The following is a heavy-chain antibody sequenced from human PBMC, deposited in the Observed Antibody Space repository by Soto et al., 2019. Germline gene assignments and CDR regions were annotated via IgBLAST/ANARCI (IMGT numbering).Heavy chain of an antibody. J-gene: IGHJ5*02. CDR3: ARLVGAADDWFDP. V-gene: IGHV4-31*03. CDR1: GGSISSGGYY. Sequence: TLSLTCTVSGGSISSGGYYWSWIRQHPGKGLEWIGYIYYSGSTYYDPSLKSRVTISVDTSKNQFSLKLSSVTAADTAVYYCARLVGAADDWFDPWGQGTLVTVSS. D-gene: IGHD1-26*01. CDR2: IYYSGST.